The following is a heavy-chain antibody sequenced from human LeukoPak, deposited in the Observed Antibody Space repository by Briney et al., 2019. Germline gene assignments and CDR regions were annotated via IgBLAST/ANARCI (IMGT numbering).Heavy chain of an antibody. D-gene: IGHD3-22*01. J-gene: IGHJ4*02. Sequence: GGSLRLSCAASGFTFSNAWMSWVRQAPGKGLEWVGRIKSKTDGGTTDYAAPVKGRFTISRDDSKNTLYLQMNSLKTEDTAVYYCIKRAYDSSGYTFWGQGTLVTVSS. CDR1: GFTFSNAW. V-gene: IGHV3-15*01. CDR2: IKSKTDGGTT. CDR3: IKRAYDSSGYTF.